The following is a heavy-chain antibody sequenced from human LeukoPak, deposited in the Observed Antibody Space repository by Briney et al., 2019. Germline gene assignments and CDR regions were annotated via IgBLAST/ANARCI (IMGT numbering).Heavy chain of an antibody. D-gene: IGHD1-26*01. J-gene: IGHJ3*02. CDR2: ISSSSSYI. V-gene: IGHV3-21*01. CDR3: ARDGMGAYDAFDI. Sequence: TGGSLRLSCAASGFTFSSYSMNWVRQAPGKGLEWVSSISSSSSYIYYADSVKGRFTISRDNAKNSLYLQMNSLRAEDTALYYCARDGMGAYDAFDIWGQGTMVTVSS. CDR1: GFTFSSYS.